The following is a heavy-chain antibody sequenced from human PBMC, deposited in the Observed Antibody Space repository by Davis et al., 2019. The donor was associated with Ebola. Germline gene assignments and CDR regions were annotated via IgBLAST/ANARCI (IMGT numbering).Heavy chain of an antibody. CDR3: ASTPTVLGDYFDY. CDR1: GGSISSSSYY. Sequence: MPSETLSLTCTVSGGSISSSSYYWGWIRQPPGKGLEWIGSIYYSGSTYEHPSLKSRVTISVDTSTNKFSLNLSSVTAADPAVSFCASTPTVLGDYFDYWGQGTLVTVSS. CDR2: IYYSGST. D-gene: IGHD3-16*01. V-gene: IGHV4-39*07. J-gene: IGHJ4*02.